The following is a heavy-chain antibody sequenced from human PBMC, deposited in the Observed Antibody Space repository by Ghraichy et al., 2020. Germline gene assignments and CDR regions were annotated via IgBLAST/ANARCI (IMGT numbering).Heavy chain of an antibody. CDR2: IYWNDDK. CDR3: GHSGGYSSGWSVNSVDY. Sequence: SGPTLVKPTQTLTLTCTFSGFSLSTTGVGVGWIRQPPGKALEWLALIYWNDDKRYSPSLKSRLTITKDTSKNQVVLTMTNMDPVDTATYYCGHSGGYSSGWSVNSVDYWGQGTLVTVSS. J-gene: IGHJ4*02. D-gene: IGHD6-19*01. V-gene: IGHV2-5*01. CDR1: GFSLSTTGVG.